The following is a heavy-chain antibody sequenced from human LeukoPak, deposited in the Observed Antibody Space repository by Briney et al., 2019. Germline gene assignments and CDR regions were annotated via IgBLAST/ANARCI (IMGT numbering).Heavy chain of an antibody. J-gene: IGHJ4*02. D-gene: IGHD3-10*01. CDR1: GYTFTSYY. CDR3: ARDLYYGSGNNKGDY. CDR2: INPSGGST. Sequence: ASVKVSCKASGYTFTSYYMHWVRQAPGQGLEWMGIINPSGGSTSYAQKFQGRVTITADKSTSTAYMELSSLRSEDTAVYYCARDLYYGSGNNKGDYWGQGTLVTVSS. V-gene: IGHV1-46*01.